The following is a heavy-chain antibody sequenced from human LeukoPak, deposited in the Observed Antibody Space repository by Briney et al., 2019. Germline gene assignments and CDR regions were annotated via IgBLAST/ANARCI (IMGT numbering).Heavy chain of an antibody. CDR3: AKDKWIAAAGTSDPGVVFDY. J-gene: IGHJ4*02. D-gene: IGHD6-13*01. Sequence: GGSLRLSCAASGFTFSSYAMSGVRQAPGKGLEWVSAISGSGGSTYYADSVKGRFTISRDNSKNTLYLQMNSLRAEDTAVYYCAKDKWIAAAGTSDPGVVFDYWGQGTLVTVSS. V-gene: IGHV3-23*01. CDR2: ISGSGGST. CDR1: GFTFSSYA.